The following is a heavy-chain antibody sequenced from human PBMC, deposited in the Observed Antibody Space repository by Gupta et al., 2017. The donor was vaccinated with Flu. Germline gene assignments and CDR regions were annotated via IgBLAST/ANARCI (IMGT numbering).Heavy chain of an antibody. V-gene: IGHV4-39*01. J-gene: IGHJ4*02. CDR2: IYYSGST. D-gene: IGHD1-26*01. Sequence: QLQLQESGPGLVKPSETLSLTCTVSGGSISSSSYYWAWIRQPPGKGLELIGSIYYSGSTYYNPSLKSRITISVDTSKNQFSLKLSSVTAADTAVYYCARRGGAKSFDYWGQGTLVTVSS. CDR1: GGSISSSSYY. CDR3: ARRGGAKSFDY.